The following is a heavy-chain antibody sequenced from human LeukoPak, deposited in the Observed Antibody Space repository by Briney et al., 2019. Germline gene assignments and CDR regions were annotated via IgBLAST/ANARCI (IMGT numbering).Heavy chain of an antibody. D-gene: IGHD2/OR15-2a*01. J-gene: IGHJ4*02. CDR3: TTFYHEYSPY. CDR1: GFTCSSYA. Sequence: PGGSLRLSCAASGFTCSSYAMSWVRQAPGKGLEWVGRIKSNADGGTPDYAAPARGRFTISRDDSKNTLYLQMNSLKTEDTAVYYCTTFYHEYSPYWGRGTLVTVSS. V-gene: IGHV3-15*01. CDR2: IKSNADGGTP.